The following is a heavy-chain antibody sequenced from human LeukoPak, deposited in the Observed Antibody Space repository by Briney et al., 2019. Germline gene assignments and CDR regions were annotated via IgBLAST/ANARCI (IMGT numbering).Heavy chain of an antibody. CDR1: GYTFTSNY. CDR3: ATMGPVHYYDSSGYQHPLDY. CDR2: ISAYNGNT. D-gene: IGHD3-22*01. V-gene: IGHV1-18*04. Sequence: PGASVKVSCKAFGYTFTSNYMHWVRQAPGQGLEWMGWISAYNGNTNYAQKLQGRVTMTTDTSTSTAYMELRSLRSDDTAVYYCATMGPVHYYDSSGYQHPLDYWGQGTLVTVSS. J-gene: IGHJ4*02.